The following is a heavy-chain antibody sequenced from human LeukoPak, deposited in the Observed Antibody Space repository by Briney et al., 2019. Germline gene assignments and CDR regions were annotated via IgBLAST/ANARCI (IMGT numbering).Heavy chain of an antibody. J-gene: IGHJ4*02. CDR1: GFSFSSHW. Sequence: PGGSLRLSCAASGFSFSSHWMSWVRQAPGKGLEWVANIKEDGSQQYYVDSVRGRFAISRDNAKNSLYLEMNSLRVEDTAVYYCTRDFGRIPHCYGGCKGNWGQGTLLTVSS. CDR3: TRDFGRIPHCYGGCKGN. CDR2: IKEDGSQQ. D-gene: IGHD2-21*02. V-gene: IGHV3-7*01.